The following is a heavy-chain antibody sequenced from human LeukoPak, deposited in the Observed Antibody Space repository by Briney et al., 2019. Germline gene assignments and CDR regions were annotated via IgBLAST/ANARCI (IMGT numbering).Heavy chain of an antibody. CDR1: GGSISSGGYS. CDR2: INHSGST. J-gene: IGHJ4*02. V-gene: IGHV4-30-2*01. Sequence: PSQTLSLTCAVSGGSISSGGYSWSWIRQPPGKGLEWIGEINHSGSTHYNPSLKSRVTISVDTSKNQFSLKLSSVTAADTAVYYCARGGYSYGYSGIRFDYWGQGTLVTVSS. D-gene: IGHD5-18*01. CDR3: ARGGYSYGYSGIRFDY.